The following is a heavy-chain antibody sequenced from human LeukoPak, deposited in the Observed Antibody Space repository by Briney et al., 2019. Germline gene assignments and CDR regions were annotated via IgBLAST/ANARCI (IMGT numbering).Heavy chain of an antibody. CDR3: ARGRTIVVVLGATRTHRDYYMDV. CDR1: GYSISSGYY. V-gene: IGHV4-38-2*02. Sequence: SETLSLTCTVSGYSISSGYYWGWIRQPPGKGLEWIGSIYHSGSTNYNPSLKSRVTISVDKSKNQFSLKLSSVTAADTAVYYCARGRTIVVVLGATRTHRDYYMDVWGKGTTVTVSS. CDR2: IYHSGST. J-gene: IGHJ6*03. D-gene: IGHD2-15*01.